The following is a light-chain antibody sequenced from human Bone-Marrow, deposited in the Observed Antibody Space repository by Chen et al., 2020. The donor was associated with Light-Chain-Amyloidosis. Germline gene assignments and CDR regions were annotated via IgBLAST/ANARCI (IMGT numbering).Light chain of an antibody. CDR3: QEFKSHDMCN. V-gene: IGKV1-5*03. CDR2: QAS. Sequence: DIQMTQSPSTLSASVGDRVTITCRASQNIDTYLAWYQHKPGKAPKLLIYQASSLESGVPLRFSGSGSGTEFTLTISSLQPDDFATYFCQEFKSHDMCNFGKGTKLEIK. J-gene: IGKJ2*04. CDR1: QNIDTY.